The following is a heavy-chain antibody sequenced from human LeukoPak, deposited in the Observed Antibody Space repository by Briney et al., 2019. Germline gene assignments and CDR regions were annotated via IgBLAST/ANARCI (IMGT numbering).Heavy chain of an antibody. J-gene: IGHJ4*02. D-gene: IGHD5-12*01. CDR3: AKDRSYSGYEPLDY. Sequence: PGGSLRLSCVAPRIALSSYAMSWVRQAPGKGLEWVSTITYSGVNEYYTDSVKGRFTISRDNSKDTLYLQMNGLRAEDTAMYYCAKDRSYSGYEPLDYWGQGTLVTVSS. CDR1: RIALSSYA. V-gene: IGHV3-23*01. CDR2: ITYSGVNE.